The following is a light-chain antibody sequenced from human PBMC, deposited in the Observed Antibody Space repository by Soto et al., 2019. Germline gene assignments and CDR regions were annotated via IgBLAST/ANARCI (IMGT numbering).Light chain of an antibody. Sequence: QSALTQPASVSGSPGQSITFSCTGTSSDVGGYNYVSWYQQHPGKAPKLMIYDVSDRPSGVSNRFSGSKSGNTASLTISGLQTEDEADYYCSSYKSGSTPYVFGTGTKVTVL. J-gene: IGLJ1*01. CDR3: SSYKSGSTPYV. V-gene: IGLV2-14*01. CDR1: SSDVGGYNY. CDR2: DVS.